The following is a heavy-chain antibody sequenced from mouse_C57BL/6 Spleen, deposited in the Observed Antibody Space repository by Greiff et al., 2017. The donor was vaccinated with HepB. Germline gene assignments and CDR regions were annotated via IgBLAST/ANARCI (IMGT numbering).Heavy chain of an antibody. V-gene: IGHV1-54*01. CDR1: GYAFTNYL. Sequence: VQLQQSGAELVRPGTSVKVSCKASGYAFTNYLIEWVKQRPGQGLEWIGVINPGSGGTNYNEKFKGKATLTADKSSSTAYMQLSSLTSEDSAVYFCARPHYYGSSPYAMDYWGQGTSVTVSS. CDR2: INPGSGGT. CDR3: ARPHYYGSSPYAMDY. J-gene: IGHJ4*01. D-gene: IGHD1-1*01.